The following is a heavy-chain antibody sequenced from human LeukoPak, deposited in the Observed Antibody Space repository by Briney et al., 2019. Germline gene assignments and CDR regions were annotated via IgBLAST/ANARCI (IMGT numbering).Heavy chain of an antibody. CDR2: VHSSGST. CDR1: GDSGASSGSYW. Sequence: SETLSLTCDVSGDSGASSGSYWSGWFRQPPGKGLEWIGYVHSSGSTKYNSSLGSRVTISMDTSRNQFSLKLSSVTAADTAVYYCARGDYVWGSYRYFDWFDPWGQGTLVTVSS. V-gene: IGHV4-61*01. CDR3: ARGDYVWGSYRYFDWFDP. J-gene: IGHJ5*02. D-gene: IGHD3-16*02.